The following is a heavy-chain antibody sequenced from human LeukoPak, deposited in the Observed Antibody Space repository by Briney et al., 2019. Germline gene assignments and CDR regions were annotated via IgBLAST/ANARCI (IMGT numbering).Heavy chain of an antibody. CDR2: VKEDGTQK. D-gene: IGHD1-1*01. J-gene: IGHJ4*02. Sequence: GGSLRLSCAASGFTFSSYSMNWVRQAPGKGLEWVAHVKEDGTQKYYVDSVKGRFTIYKDDATNSLYLYMNRLRGEDTAVYFCVRGGWELDFWGQGTLVTVSS. CDR3: VRGGWELDF. CDR1: GFTFSSYS. V-gene: IGHV3-7*01.